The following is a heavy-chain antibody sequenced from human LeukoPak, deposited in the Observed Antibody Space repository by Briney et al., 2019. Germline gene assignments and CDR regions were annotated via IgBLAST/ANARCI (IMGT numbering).Heavy chain of an antibody. D-gene: IGHD3-3*01. CDR3: ARVGEGFFAEPVGWFDP. CDR2: IYYSGST. J-gene: IGHJ5*02. Sequence: SETLSLTCTVSGGSISSGGYYWRWIRQHPGEGLEWIGYIYYSGSTYSNPSLESRVTISVDTSKNQFSLRLSAVAAADTAVYYCARVGEGFFAEPVGWFDPRGQGTLVTVSS. CDR1: GGSISSGGYY. V-gene: IGHV4-31*03.